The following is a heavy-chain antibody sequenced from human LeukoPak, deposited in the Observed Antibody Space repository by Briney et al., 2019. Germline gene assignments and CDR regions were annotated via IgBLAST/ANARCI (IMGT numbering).Heavy chain of an antibody. CDR1: GYTFTSYA. V-gene: IGHV1-3*01. J-gene: IGHJ4*02. D-gene: IGHD6-19*01. Sequence: ASVKVSCKASGYTFTSYAMHWVRQAPGQRLEWMGWINVGNGNTKYSQKFQGRVSITRDTSANTAYMELSSLRSEDTAVYYCARGIGPVAVTFDYWGQGTLVTVSS. CDR3: ARGIGPVAVTFDY. CDR2: INVGNGNT.